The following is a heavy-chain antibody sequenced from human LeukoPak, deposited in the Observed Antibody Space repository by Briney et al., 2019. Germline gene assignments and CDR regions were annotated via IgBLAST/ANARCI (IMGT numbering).Heavy chain of an antibody. CDR1: GFTFSSYA. Sequence: GSLRLSCAASGFTFSSYAMSWVRQAPGKGLEWVSAISGSGGSTYYADSVKGRFTISRDNSKNTLYLQMNSLRAEDTAVYYCATRPYMITFGGVIGDYWGQGTLVTVSS. CDR2: ISGSGGST. V-gene: IGHV3-23*01. J-gene: IGHJ4*02. CDR3: ATRPYMITFGGVIGDY. D-gene: IGHD3-16*02.